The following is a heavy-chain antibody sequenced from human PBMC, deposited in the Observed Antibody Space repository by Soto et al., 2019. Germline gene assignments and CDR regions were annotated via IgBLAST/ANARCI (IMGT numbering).Heavy chain of an antibody. CDR3: AKDVPGELLPTCFDP. CDR1: GGSISSYY. V-gene: IGHV4-59*12. J-gene: IGHJ5*02. CDR2: IYYSGST. Sequence: SETLSLTCTVSGGSISSYYWSWIRQPPGKGLEWIGYIYYSGSTNYNPSLKSRVTISVDTSKNTLYLQMNSLRAEDTAVYYCAKDVPGELLPTCFDPWGQGTLVTVSS. D-gene: IGHD1-26*01.